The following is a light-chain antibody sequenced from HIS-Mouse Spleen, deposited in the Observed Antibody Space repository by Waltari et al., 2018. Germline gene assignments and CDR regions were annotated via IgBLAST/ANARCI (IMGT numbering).Light chain of an antibody. J-gene: IGKJ2*01. CDR2: GAS. V-gene: IGKV3-20*01. Sequence: IVLTQSPGTLSLSPVERATPSCRASQSVSSSYLAWYQKKPGQVPRLLIYGASSRATGIPDRFSGSGSGTDFTLTISRLEPEDFAVYYCQQYGSSPYTFGQGTKLEIK. CDR1: QSVSSSY. CDR3: QQYGSSPYT.